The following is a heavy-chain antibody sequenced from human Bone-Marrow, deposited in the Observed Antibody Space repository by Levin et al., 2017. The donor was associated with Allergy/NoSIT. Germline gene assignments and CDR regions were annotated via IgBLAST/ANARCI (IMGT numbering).Heavy chain of an antibody. CDR3: ARDLSTYYYDTQYYFDY. D-gene: IGHD3-22*01. CDR2: ISSSSSTI. V-gene: IGHV3-48*02. Sequence: PPGGSLRLSCAASGFTFSSYSMNWVRQAPGKGLEWVSYISSSSSTIYYADSVKGRFTISRDNAKNSLYLQMNSLRDEDTAVYYCARDLSTYYYDTQYYFDYWGQGTLVTVSS. J-gene: IGHJ4*02. CDR1: GFTFSSYS.